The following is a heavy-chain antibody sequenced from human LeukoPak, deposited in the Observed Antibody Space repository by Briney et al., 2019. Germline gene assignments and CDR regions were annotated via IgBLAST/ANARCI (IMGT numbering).Heavy chain of an antibody. CDR2: IIPIFGTA. Sequence: VASVKVSCKASGGTFSSYAISWVRHAPGQGLEWMVGIIPIFGTANYAQKFQGRVTITADESTSTAYMELSSLRSEDTAVYYCAILASFGELLYYFDYWGQGTLVTVSS. V-gene: IGHV1-69*13. CDR1: GGTFSSYA. CDR3: AILASFGELLYYFDY. D-gene: IGHD3-10*01. J-gene: IGHJ4*02.